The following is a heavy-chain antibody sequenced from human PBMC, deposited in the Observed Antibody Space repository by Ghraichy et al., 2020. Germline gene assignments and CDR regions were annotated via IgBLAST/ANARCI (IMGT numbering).Heavy chain of an antibody. J-gene: IGHJ4*02. V-gene: IGHV4-59*01. CDR2: IYYSGST. D-gene: IGHD1-26*01. Sequence: SETLSLTCTVSGGSINSYYWSWIRQPPGKGLEWIGYIYYSGSTNYNPSLKSRVTISVDTSKNQFSLKLSSVTAADTAVYYCARDLGATTEYWGQGTLVTVSS. CDR3: ARDLGATTEY. CDR1: GGSINSYY.